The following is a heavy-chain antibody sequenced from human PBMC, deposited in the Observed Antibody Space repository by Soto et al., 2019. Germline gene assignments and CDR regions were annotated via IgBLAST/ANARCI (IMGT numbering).Heavy chain of an antibody. D-gene: IGHD2-2*01. CDR1: GDIFARNY. J-gene: IGHJ5*02. V-gene: IGHV1-46*01. Sequence: ASVKVSCKASGDIFARNYMHWVRQAPGQGLEWMGMINPSGGGTSNAHLLGRVTMTTDTSTSTAYMELRSLRSDDTAVYYCARSRYCISTSCYAPWWFDPWGQGTLVTVSS. CDR2: INPSGGGT. CDR3: ARSRYCISTSCYAPWWFDP.